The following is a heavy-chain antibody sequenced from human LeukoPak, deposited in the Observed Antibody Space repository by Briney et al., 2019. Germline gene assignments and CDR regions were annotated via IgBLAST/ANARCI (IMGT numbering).Heavy chain of an antibody. J-gene: IGHJ4*02. V-gene: IGHV4-4*07. CDR3: ARELRNIGEYYFDY. CDR1: TVNHYH. Sequence: SETLSLTCSVDTVNHYHWNWVRQSAGTGLEWIGRVHTTSGNTFANPSLWGRVTVSIDTTKNEFLLQLTSLTAADTAVYHCARELRNIGEYYFDYWGQGVPVTVSS. CDR2: VHTTSGNT. D-gene: IGHD1-14*01.